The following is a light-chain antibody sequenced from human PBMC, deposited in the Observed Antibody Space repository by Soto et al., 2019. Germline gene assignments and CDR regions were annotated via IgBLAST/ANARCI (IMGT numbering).Light chain of an antibody. J-gene: IGKJ4*01. CDR2: DAS. CDR1: QSVSSY. CDR3: QQRSNWPPSVT. Sequence: EIVLTQSPATLSLSPGERATLSCRASQSVSSYLAWYQQKPGQAPRLLIYDASNRATGIPARFSGSGSGTDFTLTISSLAPEDFAVYYCQQRSNWPPSVTFGGGTKVEIK. V-gene: IGKV3-11*01.